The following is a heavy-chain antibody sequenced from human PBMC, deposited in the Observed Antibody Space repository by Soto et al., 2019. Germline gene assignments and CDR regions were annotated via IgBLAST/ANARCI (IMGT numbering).Heavy chain of an antibody. CDR2: IYYSGST. Sequence: QVQLQESGPGLVKPSETLSLTCTVSGGSISSYYWSWIRQPPGQGLEWIGYIYYSGSTNSNPSRERRVTISVDTSKTLFSRKLSSVTAAETAVYYWARGGPTTVTPFDYWGQGTLVTVSS. D-gene: IGHD4-17*01. V-gene: IGHV4-59*01. J-gene: IGHJ4*02. CDR1: GGSISSYY. CDR3: ARGGPTTVTPFDY.